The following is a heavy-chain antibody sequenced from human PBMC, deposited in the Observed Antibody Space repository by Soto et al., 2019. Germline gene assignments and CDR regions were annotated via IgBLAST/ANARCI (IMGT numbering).Heavy chain of an antibody. D-gene: IGHD1-7*01. CDR2: ISYDGSNK. V-gene: IGHV3-30-3*01. Sequence: QVQLVESGGGVVQPGRSLRLSCAASGFTFSSYAMHWVRQAPGKGLEWVAVISYDGSNKYYADSVKGRFTISRDNSKNKLYLQMNSLRAEDTAVYYCASLELGDYWGQGTLVTVSS. CDR3: ASLELGDY. J-gene: IGHJ4*02. CDR1: GFTFSSYA.